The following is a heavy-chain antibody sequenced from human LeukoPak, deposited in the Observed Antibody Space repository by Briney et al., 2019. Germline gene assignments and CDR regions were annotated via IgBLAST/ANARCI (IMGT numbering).Heavy chain of an antibody. V-gene: IGHV3-23*01. J-gene: IGHJ4*02. D-gene: IGHD3-22*01. CDR1: GFTFSNYN. CDR3: AKDFYDSSGSRYDY. Sequence: GGSLRLSCAASGFTFSNYNFYWVRQAPGVGLEWVSAIDGGGGRTWHADSVRGRFTISRDNSKNTLFMQMNSLRAEDTAVYYCAKDFYDSSGSRYDYWGQGTLVTVSS. CDR2: IDGGGGRT.